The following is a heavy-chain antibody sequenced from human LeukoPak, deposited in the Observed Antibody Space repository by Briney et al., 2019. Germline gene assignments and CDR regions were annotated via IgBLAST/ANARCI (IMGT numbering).Heavy chain of an antibody. CDR3: ARAEVRGVISDY. Sequence: SQTLSLTCAISGDSVSSSSATWNWIRQSPSRGLEWLGRTYYRSKSYNDYAIVKSRITIDPDTSKNQFSLQLNSVTPEDTAVYYCARAEVRGVISDYWGQGTLVTVSS. V-gene: IGHV6-1*01. J-gene: IGHJ4*02. CDR1: GDSVSSSSAT. D-gene: IGHD3-10*01. CDR2: TYYRSKSYN.